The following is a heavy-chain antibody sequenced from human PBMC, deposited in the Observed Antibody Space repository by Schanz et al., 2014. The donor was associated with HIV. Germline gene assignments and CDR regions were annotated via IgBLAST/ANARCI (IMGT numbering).Heavy chain of an antibody. D-gene: IGHD3-22*01. V-gene: IGHV1-2*02. CDR3: AMGPDYYDSSAYYRVGLWYFDL. CDR2: INPKSGDT. CDR1: GYTFTSQY. J-gene: IGHJ2*01. Sequence: QVQLVQSGAEVKEPGASVKVSCKASGYTFTSQYMHWVRQAPGQGLEWIGWINPKSGDTNYAQKFQGRVTMTRDTSISTAYMELRRLRYDDTAVYYCAMGPDYYDSSAYYRVGLWYFDLWGRGTLVTVSS.